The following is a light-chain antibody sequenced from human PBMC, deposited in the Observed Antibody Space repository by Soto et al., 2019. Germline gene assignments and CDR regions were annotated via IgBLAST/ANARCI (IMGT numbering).Light chain of an antibody. J-gene: IGKJ2*01. V-gene: IGKV3-15*01. CDR3: QQYNNWPPVYT. CDR1: QSVTSN. Sequence: EIVMTQSPATLSVSPGERVTLSCRASQSVTSNLAWYQQKPGQAPRLLIYGVSTSAAGLPTRFSGSGSGTEFTLTISSLQSEDFAVYYCQQYNNWPPVYTFGQGTKLDIK. CDR2: GVS.